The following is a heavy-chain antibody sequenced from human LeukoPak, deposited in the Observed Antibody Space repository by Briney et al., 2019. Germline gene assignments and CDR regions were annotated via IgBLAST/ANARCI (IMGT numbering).Heavy chain of an antibody. J-gene: IGHJ4*02. D-gene: IGHD1-26*01. CDR1: GGTFSSYA. Sequence: SVKVSCKASGGTFSSYAISWVRQAPGQGLEWMGRIIPIFGTANYAQKFQGRVTITTDESTSTAYMELSRLRSEDTAVYYCASSSGSYGGGYYFDYWGQGTLVTVSS. CDR3: ASSSGSYGGGYYFDY. CDR2: IIPIFGTA. V-gene: IGHV1-69*05.